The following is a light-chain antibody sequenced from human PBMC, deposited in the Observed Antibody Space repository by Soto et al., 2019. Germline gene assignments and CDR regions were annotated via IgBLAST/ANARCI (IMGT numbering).Light chain of an antibody. J-gene: IGKJ5*01. CDR3: QQYNNWIT. Sequence: LTRSPDSLAVSPGERAILSCRASQSISINLALYQQKPGQAPRLLIYAASNRATGVPARFSGSWSGTEFTLTISSLQSEDFAVYYCQQYNNWITFGQGTRLEIK. CDR2: AAS. V-gene: IGKV3-15*01. CDR1: QSISIN.